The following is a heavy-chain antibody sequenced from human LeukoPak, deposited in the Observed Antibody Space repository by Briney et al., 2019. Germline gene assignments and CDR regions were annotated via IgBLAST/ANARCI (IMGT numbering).Heavy chain of an antibody. CDR3: ASTPHCSSTSCYFNYYYMDV. V-gene: IGHV4-4*07. D-gene: IGHD2-2*01. CDR1: GGSISSYY. Sequence: SETLSLTCTVSGGSISSYYWSWIRQPAGKGLEWIGRIYTSGSTNYNPSLKSRVTMSVDTSKNQFSLKLSSVTAADTAVYYCASTPHCSSTSCYFNYYYMDVWGKGTTVTVSS. J-gene: IGHJ6*03. CDR2: IYTSGST.